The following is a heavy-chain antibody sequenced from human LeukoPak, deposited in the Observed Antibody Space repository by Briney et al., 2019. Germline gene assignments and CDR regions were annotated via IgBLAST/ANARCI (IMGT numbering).Heavy chain of an antibody. J-gene: IGHJ3*02. D-gene: IGHD3-22*01. CDR3: ARATRTYYYDSNPRHDAFDI. V-gene: IGHV1-69*13. Sequence: SVKVSCKASGGTFSNYAITWVRQAPRHGLECMGGIIPSFGTANYAQKFQGRVTITADESTSTAYMELSSLRSEDTAVYYCARATRTYYYDSNPRHDAFDIWGQGTMVTVSS. CDR1: GGTFSNYA. CDR2: IIPSFGTA.